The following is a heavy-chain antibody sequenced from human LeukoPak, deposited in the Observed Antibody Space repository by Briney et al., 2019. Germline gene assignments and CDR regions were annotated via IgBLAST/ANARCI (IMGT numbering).Heavy chain of an antibody. V-gene: IGHV1-8*01. J-gene: IGHJ6*03. CDR1: GYIFTSYD. CDR2: MNPNSGNT. Sequence: ASVKVSCKASGYIFTSYDINWVRQATGQGLEWMGWMNPNSGNTGYAQKFQGRVTMTRNTSISTAYMELRSLRSEDTAVYYCARAAVREGVAGHPGHMDVWGKGTTVTVSS. D-gene: IGHD6-19*01. CDR3: ARAAVREGVAGHPGHMDV.